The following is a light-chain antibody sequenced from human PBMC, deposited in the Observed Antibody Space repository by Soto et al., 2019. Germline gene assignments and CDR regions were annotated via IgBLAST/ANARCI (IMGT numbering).Light chain of an antibody. V-gene: IGKV1-39*01. Sequence: DIPMTQSPSSLSASVGDRVTITCRASQSIRTYLNWYQQKPGKAPKLLIYAASSLQSGVPSRFSGSGSGTDFTLSITSLHPEDFATYYCQQSYTTSVTFGPGTKVDIK. CDR2: AAS. CDR3: QQSYTTSVT. CDR1: QSIRTY. J-gene: IGKJ3*01.